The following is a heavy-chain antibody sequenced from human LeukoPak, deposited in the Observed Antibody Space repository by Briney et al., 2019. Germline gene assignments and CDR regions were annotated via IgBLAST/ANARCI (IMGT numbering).Heavy chain of an antibody. CDR3: AKIVTRVVPAATPPDY. V-gene: IGHV3-30*02. CDR2: IRYDGSNK. D-gene: IGHD2-2*02. CDR1: GFAFSSYG. J-gene: IGHJ4*02. Sequence: GGSLRLSCAASGFAFSSYGMHWVRQAPGKGLEWVAFIRYDGSNKYYADSVKGRFTISRDNSKNTLYLQMNSLRAEDTAVYYCAKIVTRVVPAATPPDYWGQGTLVTVSS.